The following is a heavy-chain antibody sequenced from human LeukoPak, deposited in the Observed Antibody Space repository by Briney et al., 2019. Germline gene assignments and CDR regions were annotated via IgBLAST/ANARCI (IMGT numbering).Heavy chain of an antibody. CDR3: ASGSSGYFDY. CDR1: GDSITSGGNY. CDR2: IYYSGST. J-gene: IGHJ4*02. V-gene: IGHV4-31*03. D-gene: IGHD3-22*01. Sequence: NPSQTLSLTCTVSGDSITSGGNYWSWIRQHPGKGLEWIGYIYYSGSTYYNPSLKSRVTISVDTSKNQFSLKLSSVTAADTAVYYCASGSSGYFDYWGQGTLVTVSS.